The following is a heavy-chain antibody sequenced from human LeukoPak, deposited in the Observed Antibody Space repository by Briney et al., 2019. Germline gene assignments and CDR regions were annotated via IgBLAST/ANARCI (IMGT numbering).Heavy chain of an antibody. CDR3: LSLGELSFRDYFDY. CDR1: GGSISSSSYY. CDR2: IYYSGST. J-gene: IGHJ4*02. D-gene: IGHD3-16*02. V-gene: IGHV4-39*01. Sequence: SETLSLTCTVSGGSISSSSYYWGWIRQPPGRGREWIGSIYYSGSTYYNPSLKSRVTISVDTSKNQFSLKLSSVTAADTAVYYCLSLGELSFRDYFDYWGQGTLVTVSS.